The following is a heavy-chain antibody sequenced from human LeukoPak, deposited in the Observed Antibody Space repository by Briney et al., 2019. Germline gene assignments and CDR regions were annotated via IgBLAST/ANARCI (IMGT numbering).Heavy chain of an antibody. V-gene: IGHV1-8*03. CDR3: AVGLWASRGPRPVDY. CDR2: MNPNSGNT. J-gene: IGHJ4*02. D-gene: IGHD2/OR15-2a*01. CDR1: VYTFTSYY. Sequence: EASVKVSCKASVYTFTSYYMHWVRQATGQGLEWMRWMNPNSGNTGYAQKFQGRVTITRNTSISTAYMELSSLRSEDTAVYYCAVGLWASRGPRPVDYWGQGTLVTVSS.